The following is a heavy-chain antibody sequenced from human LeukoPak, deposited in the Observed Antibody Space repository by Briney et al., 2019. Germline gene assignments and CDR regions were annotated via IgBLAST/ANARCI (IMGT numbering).Heavy chain of an antibody. Sequence: SVKVSCKASGGTFSSYAISWVRQAPGQGLEWMGGIIPIFGTANYAQKFQGRVTITADKSTSTAYMELSRLRSDDMAVYYCARGGACSGGSCYHLYYYYYMDVWGKGTTVTVSS. D-gene: IGHD2-15*01. CDR1: GGTFSSYA. CDR2: IIPIFGTA. V-gene: IGHV1-69*06. CDR3: ARGGACSGGSCYHLYYYYYMDV. J-gene: IGHJ6*03.